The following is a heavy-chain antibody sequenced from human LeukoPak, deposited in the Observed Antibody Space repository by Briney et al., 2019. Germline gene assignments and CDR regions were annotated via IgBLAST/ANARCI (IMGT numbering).Heavy chain of an antibody. J-gene: IGHJ4*02. CDR2: INPNSGGT. V-gene: IGHV1-2*02. CDR1: GYTSTGYY. Sequence: ASVKVSRKASGYTSTGYYMHWVRQAPGQGLEWMGWINPNSGGTNYAQKFQGRVTMTRDTSISTAYMELSRLRSDDTAVYYCAHEKGYSGYDVTTWGQGTLVTVSS. CDR3: AHEKGYSGYDVTT. D-gene: IGHD5-12*01.